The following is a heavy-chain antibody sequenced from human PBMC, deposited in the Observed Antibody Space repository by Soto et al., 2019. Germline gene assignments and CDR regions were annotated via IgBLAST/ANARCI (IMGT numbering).Heavy chain of an antibody. J-gene: IGHJ6*02. CDR3: ARLRRGEYSWPVYGMDV. CDR1: GGSISSYY. V-gene: IGHV4-59*01. Sequence: PSETLSLTCTVSGGSISSYYWSWIRQPPGKGLKWIGYIYYSGSTNYNPSLKSRVTISVDTSKNQFSLKLSSVTAADTAVYYCARLRRGEYSWPVYGMDVWGQGTTVTVSS. D-gene: IGHD5-18*01. CDR2: IYYSGST.